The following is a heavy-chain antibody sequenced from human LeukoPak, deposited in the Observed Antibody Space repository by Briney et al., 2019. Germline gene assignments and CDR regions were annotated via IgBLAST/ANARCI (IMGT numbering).Heavy chain of an antibody. Sequence: GESLKISCKISGYSSSTYWIAWVRQKPGQGLEWMGIIYPGDSDTRYSPPFQGQVTISADKSVSTIYLQWSSLKASDSAMYYCGRHMDIAYSSSTRIVLDVWGKGTTVTVSS. CDR2: IYPGDSDT. V-gene: IGHV5-51*01. CDR3: GRHMDIAYSSSTRIVLDV. J-gene: IGHJ6*04. D-gene: IGHD6-13*01. CDR1: GYSSSTYW.